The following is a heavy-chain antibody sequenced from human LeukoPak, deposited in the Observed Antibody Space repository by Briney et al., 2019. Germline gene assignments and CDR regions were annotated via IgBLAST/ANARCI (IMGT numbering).Heavy chain of an antibody. V-gene: IGHV4-59*01. Sequence: SETLSLTCTVSGGSISSYYWGWIRQPPGKGLDWIGYIYYSGSTNYNPSLKSRVTISVDTSKNQFSLKLSSVTAADTAVYYCARLAVWAGTSYDVFHIWGQGTMVTVSS. D-gene: IGHD6-19*01. CDR2: IYYSGST. CDR1: GGSISSYY. J-gene: IGHJ3*02. CDR3: ARLAVWAGTSYDVFHI.